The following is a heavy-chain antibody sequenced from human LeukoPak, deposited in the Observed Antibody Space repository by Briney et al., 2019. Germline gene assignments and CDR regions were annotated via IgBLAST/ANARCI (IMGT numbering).Heavy chain of an antibody. CDR2: INPNSGGT. CDR3: ARAVTTVTNFDY. CDR1: GYTFTGYY. Sequence: ASVKVSCKASGYTFTGYYTHWVRQAPGQGLEWIGRINPNSGGTNYAQKFQGRVTMTRDTSISTAYMELSRLRSDDTAVYYCARAVTTVTNFDYWGQGTLVTVSS. D-gene: IGHD4-17*01. V-gene: IGHV1-2*06. J-gene: IGHJ4*02.